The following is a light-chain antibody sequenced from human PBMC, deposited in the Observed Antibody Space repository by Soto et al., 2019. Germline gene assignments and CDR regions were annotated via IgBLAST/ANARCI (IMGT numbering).Light chain of an antibody. CDR1: QSINGW. Sequence: DIQMTQSPSSLSASVGDRVTITCRASQSINGWLAWYQQKPGKAPKLLIYAASSLESGVPSRFSGSASGTEFTLTINSLQPDDFATYYCQQYNSYSYTFGQGTKLDIK. CDR3: QQYNSYSYT. J-gene: IGKJ2*01. V-gene: IGKV1-5*03. CDR2: AAS.